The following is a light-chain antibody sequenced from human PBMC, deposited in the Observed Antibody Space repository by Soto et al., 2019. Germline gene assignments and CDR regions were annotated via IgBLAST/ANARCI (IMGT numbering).Light chain of an antibody. CDR1: QSVSSN. Sequence: EIVMTQSPATLSVSPGERATLSCRASQSVSSNLAWYQQKPGQAPRLLIYGASTRATGIPARFSGSGSGTEFTLTISSLQSEDFAVYYCQQYNNWPPECSLVTFGQGTRLEIK. V-gene: IGKV3D-15*01. CDR2: GAS. J-gene: IGKJ5*01. CDR3: QQYNNWPPECSLVT.